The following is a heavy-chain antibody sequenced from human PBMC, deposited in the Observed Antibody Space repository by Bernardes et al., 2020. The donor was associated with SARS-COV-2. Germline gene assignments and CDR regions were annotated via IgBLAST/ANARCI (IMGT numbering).Heavy chain of an antibody. J-gene: IGHJ6*02. CDR3: ARDGKNYGMDV. V-gene: IGHV4-59*01. CDR1: GGSLRRYY. Sequence: SETLSLTCTVSGGSLRRYYWSWIRQPPGKGLEFIGYIHYSGSTNHNPSLKSRVIISVDMSKNQVSLKLSSVTAADTAVYYCARDGKNYGMDVWGQGTTVTVSS. CDR2: IHYSGST. D-gene: IGHD1-26*01.